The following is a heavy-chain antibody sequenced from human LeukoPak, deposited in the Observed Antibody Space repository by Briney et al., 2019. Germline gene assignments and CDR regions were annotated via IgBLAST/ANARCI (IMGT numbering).Heavy chain of an antibody. Sequence: GGSLRLSCAASGFTFSSYAMNWVRQAPGKGLEWVSGISSGGGSKYYADSVKGRFTISRDNSKSTLYLQMNSLRAEDTAVYYCAKIAAAGTVVDYWGQGTLVTVSS. J-gene: IGHJ4*02. V-gene: IGHV3-23*01. D-gene: IGHD6-13*01. CDR2: ISSGGGSK. CDR3: AKIAAAGTVVDY. CDR1: GFTFSSYA.